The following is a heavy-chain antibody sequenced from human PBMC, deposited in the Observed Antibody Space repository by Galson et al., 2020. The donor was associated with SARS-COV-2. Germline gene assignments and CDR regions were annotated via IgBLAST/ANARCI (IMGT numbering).Heavy chain of an antibody. CDR2: VYYSGTT. V-gene: IGHV4-39*01. Sequence: SETLSLTCIVSGGSISSGFYYWGWVRQPPGKGLEWIGSVYYSGTTYYNSSLKSRLTISVDTSKNKFSLKLSSVTAADTAMYYCANHRGTSQYNSNWSLLSAYKFESWGQGTLVTVSS. D-gene: IGHD4-4*01. J-gene: IGHJ4*02. CDR3: ANHRGTSQYNSNWSLLSAYKFES. CDR1: GGSISSGFYY.